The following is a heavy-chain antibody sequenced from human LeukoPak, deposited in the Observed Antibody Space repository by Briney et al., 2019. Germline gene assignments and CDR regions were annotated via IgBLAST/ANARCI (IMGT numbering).Heavy chain of an antibody. V-gene: IGHV3-66*02. J-gene: IGHJ3*02. CDR3: ARDHLARPGFAFDI. CDR2: IYSGGST. CDR1: GFTVSSNY. Sequence: GGSLRLSCAASGFTVSSNYMSWVRQAPGKGLEWVSVIYSGGSTYYADPVKGRFTISRDNSKNTLYLQMNSLRAEDTAVYYCARDHLARPGFAFDIWGQGTMVTVSS.